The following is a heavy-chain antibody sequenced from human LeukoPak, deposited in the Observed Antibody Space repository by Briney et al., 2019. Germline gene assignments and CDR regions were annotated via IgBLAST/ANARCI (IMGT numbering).Heavy chain of an antibody. CDR3: ARTSRASPGWRPRLKNAFDL. Sequence: GGSLRLSCVASGFTFSDYAMNWVRQAPGKGPEWVSTFRTKYHQVYYAESVRGRFTISTDNSRNTVFLQMNSLRAEDTAVYYCARTSRASPGWRPRLKNAFDLWGLGTLVTVSS. V-gene: IGHV3-23*01. J-gene: IGHJ3*01. CDR1: GFTFSDYA. D-gene: IGHD6-6*01. CDR2: FRTKYHQV.